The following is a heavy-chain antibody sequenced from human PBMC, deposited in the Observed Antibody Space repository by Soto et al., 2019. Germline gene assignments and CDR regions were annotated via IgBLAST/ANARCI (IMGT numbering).Heavy chain of an antibody. CDR3: ARVIVAAAADNWFDP. D-gene: IGHD6-13*01. CDR2: IYTSGST. Sequence: PSETLSLTCTVSVGSISSYYWIWIRQPPGKGLEWIGRIYTSGSTNYNPSLKSRVTMSVDTSKNQFSLKLSSVTAADTAVYYCARVIVAAAADNWFDPWGQGTLVTVSS. CDR1: VGSISSYY. V-gene: IGHV4-4*07. J-gene: IGHJ5*02.